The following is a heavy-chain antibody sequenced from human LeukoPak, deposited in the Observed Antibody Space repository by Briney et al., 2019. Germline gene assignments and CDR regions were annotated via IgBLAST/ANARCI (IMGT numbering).Heavy chain of an antibody. D-gene: IGHD2-8*01. CDR2: ISYEGSNK. V-gene: IGHV3-30-3*01. CDR3: ARDSLNALDY. CDR1: GFTFSRYA. J-gene: IGHJ4*02. Sequence: PGGSLRLSCAASGFTFSRYAMHWLRQAPDKGLEWVAVISYEGSNKYYAHSVKGRFTISRDNSKNTLYLQMNSLRPEDTALYLCARDSLNALDYWGQGTLVTVSS.